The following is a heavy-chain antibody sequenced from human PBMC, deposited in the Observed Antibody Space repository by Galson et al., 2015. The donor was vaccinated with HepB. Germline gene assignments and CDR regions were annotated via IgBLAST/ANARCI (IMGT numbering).Heavy chain of an antibody. CDR1: GFSFSYYA. Sequence: SLRLSCAASGFSFSYYAMHWVRQAPGKGLEWVAYIRNDGRNTYYADSVKGRFTISRDNSKNTLYLQLDSLRIEDTAVYYCVKQTASETWDDFWGQGILVTVSS. CDR2: IRNDGRNT. J-gene: IGHJ4*02. CDR3: VKQTASETWDDF. D-gene: IGHD1-26*01. V-gene: IGHV3-30*02.